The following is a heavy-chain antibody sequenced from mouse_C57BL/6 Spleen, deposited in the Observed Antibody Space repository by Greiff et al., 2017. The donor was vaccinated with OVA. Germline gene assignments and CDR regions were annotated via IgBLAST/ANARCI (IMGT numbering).Heavy chain of an antibody. CDR1: GYTFTGYW. V-gene: IGHV1-9*01. D-gene: IGHD1-1*01. CDR3: ARSLLITAEDFDY. J-gene: IGHJ2*01. Sequence: VQLQQSGAELMKPGASVKLSCKATGYTFTGYWIEWVKQRPGHGLEWIGEIFPGSGSTNYNEKFKGKATFTVDTSSNTAYMQLSSLTTEDSAVYYCARSLLITAEDFDYWGKGTTLTVAS. CDR2: IFPGSGST.